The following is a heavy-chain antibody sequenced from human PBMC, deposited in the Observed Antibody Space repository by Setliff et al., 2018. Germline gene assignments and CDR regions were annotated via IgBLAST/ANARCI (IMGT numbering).Heavy chain of an antibody. D-gene: IGHD3-22*01. V-gene: IGHV3-30*02. Sequence: PGGSLRLSCAASGFTFRGFAMHWVRQAPGKGLEWVAFIRHDESDIYYTNSVKGRFTVSRDNSKNTLYLQMNSLRAEDTAVSYCAKSHTGYYYDSSGYAVDYWGQGTLVTVSS. CDR2: IRHDESDI. J-gene: IGHJ4*02. CDR3: AKSHTGYYYDSSGYAVDY. CDR1: GFTFRGFA.